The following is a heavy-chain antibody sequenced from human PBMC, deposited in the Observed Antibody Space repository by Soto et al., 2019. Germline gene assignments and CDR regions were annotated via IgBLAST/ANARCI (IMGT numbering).Heavy chain of an antibody. D-gene: IGHD3-9*01. V-gene: IGHV4-30-4*01. CDR3: ARDHYVYDILTGYGYYYGMDV. J-gene: IGHJ6*02. CDR1: GGSISSGDYY. Sequence: PSETLSLTCTVSGGSISSGDYYWSWIHKPPGKGLEWIGYIYYSGSTYYNPSLKSRVTISVDTSKNQFSLKLSSVTAADTAVYYCARDHYVYDILTGYGYYYGMDVWGQGTTVTVSS. CDR2: IYYSGST.